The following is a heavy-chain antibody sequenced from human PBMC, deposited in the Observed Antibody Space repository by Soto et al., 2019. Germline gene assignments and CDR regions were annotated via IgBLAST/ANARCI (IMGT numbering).Heavy chain of an antibody. J-gene: IGHJ4*02. CDR3: AKRRGAGGHFDY. V-gene: IGHV3-23*01. D-gene: IGHD2-15*01. CDR2: VSSGGGT. Sequence: EVELLESGGGLVQPEGSLRLSCAASGFTFSTYAMGWVRQAPGKGLEWVSVVSSGGGTHYADSVKGRFTVSRDNSKNTLSLQMNSLRADDTDVYYCAKRRGAGGHFDYWGQGALVTASS. CDR1: GFTFSTYA.